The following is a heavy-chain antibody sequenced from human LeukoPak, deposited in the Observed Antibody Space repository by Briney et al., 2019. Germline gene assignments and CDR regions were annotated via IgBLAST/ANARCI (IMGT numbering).Heavy chain of an antibody. V-gene: IGHV1-2*02. D-gene: IGHD3-22*01. CDR1: GYTFTSYY. J-gene: IGHJ4*02. CDR3: ARDMLPYYYDSSGYRPCDY. Sequence: ASVKVSCKASGYTFTSYYMHWVRQAPGQGLEWMGWINPNSGGTNYAQKFQGRVTMTRDTSISTAYMELSRLRSDDTAVYYCARDMLPYYYDSSGYRPCDYWGQGTLVTVSS. CDR2: INPNSGGT.